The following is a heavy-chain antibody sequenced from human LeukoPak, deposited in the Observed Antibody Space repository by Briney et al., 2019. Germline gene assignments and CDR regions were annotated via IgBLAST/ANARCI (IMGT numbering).Heavy chain of an antibody. CDR1: GFTFDDYG. V-gene: IGHV3-23*01. D-gene: IGHD2-21*01. J-gene: IGHJ4*02. Sequence: GGSLRLSCAASGFTFDDYGMSWVRQAPGKGLEWVAATSSSDAGTYHADSVRGRFTISRDNSKNTLYLQMNSLRAEDAAVYFCAKAPVTSCRGAYCYPFDSWGQGTLITVSS. CDR3: AKAPVTSCRGAYCYPFDS. CDR2: TSSSDAGT.